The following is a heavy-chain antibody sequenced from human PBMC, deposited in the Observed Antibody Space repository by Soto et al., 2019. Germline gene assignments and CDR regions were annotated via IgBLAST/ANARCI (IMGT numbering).Heavy chain of an antibody. J-gene: IGHJ6*02. V-gene: IGHV4-34*01. CDR1: GGSFSGYY. CDR3: ARGPYYYGSGSYYTKEPPYYYYYGMDV. CDR2: INHSGST. Sequence: SETLSLTCAVYGGSFSGYYWSWIRQPPGKGLEWIGEINHSGSTNYNPSLKSRVTISVDTSKNQFSLKLSSMTAADTAVYYCARGPYYYGSGSYYTKEPPYYYYYGMDVWGQGTTVTVSS. D-gene: IGHD3-10*01.